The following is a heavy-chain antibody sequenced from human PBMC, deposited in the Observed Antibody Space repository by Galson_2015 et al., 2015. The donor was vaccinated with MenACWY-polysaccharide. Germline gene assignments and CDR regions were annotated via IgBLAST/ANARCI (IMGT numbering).Heavy chain of an antibody. CDR2: ISGSGDTV. Sequence: SLRLSCAASGFTFSTYEMSWVRQAPGKGLEWVSYISGSGDTVYHADSVKGRFIISRDNAKNALFLQMNGLRAEDTAVYYCARARATVVRPLHYWGQGALVTVSS. V-gene: IGHV3-48*03. J-gene: IGHJ4*02. CDR1: GFTFSTYE. CDR3: ARARATVVRPLHY. D-gene: IGHD4-23*01.